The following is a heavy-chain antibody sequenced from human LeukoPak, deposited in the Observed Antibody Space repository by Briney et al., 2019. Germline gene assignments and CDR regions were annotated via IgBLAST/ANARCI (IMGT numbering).Heavy chain of an antibody. J-gene: IGHJ4*02. CDR2: FDPEDGET. V-gene: IGHV1-24*01. Sequence: ASVKVSCKVSGYTLTELSMHWVRQAPGKGLEWMGGFDPEDGETIYAQKFQGRVTMTEDTSTNTAYMELSSLRSEDTAVDYCAAKPAGGGWYYFDYWGQGTLVTVSS. D-gene: IGHD2-15*01. CDR1: GYTLTELS. CDR3: AAKPAGGGWYYFDY.